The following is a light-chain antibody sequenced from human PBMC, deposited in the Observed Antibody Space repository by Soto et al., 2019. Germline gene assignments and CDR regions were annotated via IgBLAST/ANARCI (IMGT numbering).Light chain of an antibody. CDR1: QSVSSD. J-gene: IGKJ1*01. V-gene: IGKV3-15*01. CDR2: GAS. CDR3: QQYSNWPRT. Sequence: EILMTQSPATLSVSPGERATLSCGASQSVSSDLAWYHQKPGQAPRLLIYGASTRATGIPARLSGSGYGTEFTITINSLKYEDFEVYYCQQYSNWPRTFGHGTKVDIK.